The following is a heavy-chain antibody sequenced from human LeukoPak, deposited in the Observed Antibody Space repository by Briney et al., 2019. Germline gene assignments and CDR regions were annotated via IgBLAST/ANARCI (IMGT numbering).Heavy chain of an antibody. Sequence: GGSLRLSCAVSGFTFSDYHMDWVRQAPGKGLEWVGRIRNKVQSYTTEYAASTKGRFTISRDDSENSVYLQMNSLKTEDTAVYYCSSLCVQRGSNEDNWGQGTLVTVSS. J-gene: IGHJ4*02. CDR2: IRNKVQSYTT. V-gene: IGHV3-72*01. CDR3: SSLCVQRGSNEDN. CDR1: GFTFSDYH. D-gene: IGHD3-16*01.